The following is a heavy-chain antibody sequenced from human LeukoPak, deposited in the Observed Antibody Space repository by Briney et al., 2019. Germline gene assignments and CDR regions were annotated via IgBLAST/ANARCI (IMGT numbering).Heavy chain of an antibody. CDR3: VREDTPATANY. D-gene: IGHD2-21*02. CDR2: ISGGGDIT. Sequence: GGSLRLSCAASGFNFANHAMSWVRQTPGKELEWVSAISGGGDITYYADSVKGRFTISRDNSKDTLFLQMHSLRPGDTAVYYCVREDTPATANYWGQGTLVTISS. CDR1: GFNFANHA. J-gene: IGHJ4*02. V-gene: IGHV3-23*01.